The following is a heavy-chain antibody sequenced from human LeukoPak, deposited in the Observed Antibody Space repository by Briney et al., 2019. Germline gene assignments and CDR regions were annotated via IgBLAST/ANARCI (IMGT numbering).Heavy chain of an antibody. D-gene: IGHD3-3*01. Sequence: ASVKVSCKASGYTFTSYGISWVRQAPGQGLEWMGWLSAYNGNTNYAQKLQGRVTMTTDTSTSTAYMELRSLRSDDTAVYYCARESRIFGVVIARDYWGQGTLVTVSS. CDR1: GYTFTSYG. V-gene: IGHV1-18*01. J-gene: IGHJ4*02. CDR2: LSAYNGNT. CDR3: ARESRIFGVVIARDY.